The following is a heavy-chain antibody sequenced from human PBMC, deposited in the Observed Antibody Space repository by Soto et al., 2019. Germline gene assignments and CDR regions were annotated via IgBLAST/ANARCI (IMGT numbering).Heavy chain of an antibody. Sequence: GGSLRLSCAASGFTFTRYSMNWVRQAPGKGLEWVSSISSTTNYIYYGDSMKGRFTISRDNANNSLYLEMNSLRAEDTAVYYCARESEDLTSNFDYWGQGTLVTVSS. CDR2: ISSTTNYI. V-gene: IGHV3-21*06. CDR3: ARESEDLTSNFDY. J-gene: IGHJ4*02. CDR1: GFTFTRYS.